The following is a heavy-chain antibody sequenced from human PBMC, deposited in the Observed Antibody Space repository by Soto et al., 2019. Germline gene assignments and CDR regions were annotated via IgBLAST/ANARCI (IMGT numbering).Heavy chain of an antibody. CDR3: AKRGTGAVAGPHWFDP. D-gene: IGHD6-19*01. V-gene: IGHV3-23*01. CDR2: ISGGGGST. Sequence: GGSLRLSCAASGCTFSSYAMSWVRQAPGKGLEWVSAISGGGGSTYYADSVKGRFTISRDNSKNTLYLQMNSLRAEDTAVYYCAKRGTGAVAGPHWFDPWGQGTLVTVSS. CDR1: GCTFSSYA. J-gene: IGHJ5*02.